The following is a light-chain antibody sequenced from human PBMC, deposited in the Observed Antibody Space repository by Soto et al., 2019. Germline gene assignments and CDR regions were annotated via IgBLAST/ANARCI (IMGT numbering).Light chain of an antibody. CDR2: DVS. CDR1: SSDVGGYNY. J-gene: IGLJ1*01. Sequence: QSALAQPASVSGSPGQSITISCTGTSSDVGGYNYVSWYQQHPGKAPKFMIYDVSNRPSGASNRFSGSKSGNTASLTISGLQAEDEADYYCSSYTTSNTRQIVFGTGTKATVL. V-gene: IGLV2-14*01. CDR3: SSYTTSNTRQIV.